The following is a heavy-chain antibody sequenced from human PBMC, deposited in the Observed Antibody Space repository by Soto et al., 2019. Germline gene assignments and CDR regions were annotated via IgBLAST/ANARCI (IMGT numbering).Heavy chain of an antibody. CDR2: IFHTGAT. CDR3: ARRRIVPTTNFDY. V-gene: IGHV4-39*01. D-gene: IGHD2-21*01. Sequence: PSETLSLTCTVSGDSISSSSFYWGWIRQPPGKGLEWIGHIFHTGATYQNPTLKSRLRMSVDTSKNQFFLNLSSVTATDTAVYYCARRRIVPTTNFDYWGQGTLVTVSS. CDR1: GDSISSSSFY. J-gene: IGHJ4*02.